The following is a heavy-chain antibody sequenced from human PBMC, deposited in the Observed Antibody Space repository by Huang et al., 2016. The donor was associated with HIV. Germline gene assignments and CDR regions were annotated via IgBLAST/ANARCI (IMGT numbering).Heavy chain of an antibody. V-gene: IGHV5-51*01. Sequence: EVRLVQSGAEVKKPGESLKISCKGSGYSCTTYWIGWVRQVPGKGLEWMGIIYPVNSDVRYSPSFQGQVTISADRSISTAYLQWSSLEASDTAMYYCARHQPRSSGWYRDTWGQGTLVTVSS. CDR3: ARHQPRSSGWYRDT. CDR1: GYSCTTYW. D-gene: IGHD6-19*01. J-gene: IGHJ5*02. CDR2: IYPVNSDV.